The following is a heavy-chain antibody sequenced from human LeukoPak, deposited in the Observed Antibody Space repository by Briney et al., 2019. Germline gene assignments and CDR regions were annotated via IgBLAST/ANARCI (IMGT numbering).Heavy chain of an antibody. D-gene: IGHD2-2*01. J-gene: IGHJ6*03. CDR2: IYTSGST. CDR3: ARDHMVVVPAGINLSGYYFYMDV. CDR1: GGSISSGSYY. V-gene: IGHV4-61*02. Sequence: PSETLSLTCTVSGGSISSGSYYWSWIRQPAGKGLEWIGRIYTSGSTYYNPSLKSRVTISVDTSKNQFSLKLSSVTAADTAVYYCARDHMVVVPAGINLSGYYFYMDVWGKGTTVTVSS.